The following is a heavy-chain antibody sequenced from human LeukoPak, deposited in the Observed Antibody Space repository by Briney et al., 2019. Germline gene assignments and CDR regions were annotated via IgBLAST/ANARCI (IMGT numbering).Heavy chain of an antibody. CDR1: LFSLRRVI. CDR2: IRFDGSKD. V-gene: IGHV3-30*02. J-gene: IGHJ4*02. CDR3: AKVGHDYGDHYFFDS. D-gene: IGHD4-17*01. Sequence: GGALSLSCAPSLFSLRRVILDWGPPTPQGGGGSVSYIRFDGSKDYYADTAKSRFTISRDNAKNTLYLQMNSLRVEDTAVYFCAKVGHDYGDHYFFDSWGQGTLVTVSS.